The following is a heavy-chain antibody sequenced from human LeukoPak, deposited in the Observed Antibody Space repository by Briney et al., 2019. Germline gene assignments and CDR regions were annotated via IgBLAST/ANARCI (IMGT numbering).Heavy chain of an antibody. CDR2: IRSKAYGGTT. CDR3: TRAARGGPKAYYFDY. CDR1: GFTFGDYA. Sequence: PGGSLRLSCTASGFTFGDYAMSWVRQAPGKGLEWVGFIRSKAYGGTTEYAASVKGRFTISGDDSKSIAYLQMNSLKTEDTAVYYCTRAARGGPKAYYFDYWGQGTLVTVSS. V-gene: IGHV3-49*04. J-gene: IGHJ4*02.